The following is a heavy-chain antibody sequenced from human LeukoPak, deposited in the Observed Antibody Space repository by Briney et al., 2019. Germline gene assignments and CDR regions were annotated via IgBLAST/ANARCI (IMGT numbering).Heavy chain of an antibody. CDR1: GFTFSSYA. D-gene: IGHD1-26*01. V-gene: IGHV3-30-3*01. CDR3: ARDRSGSHSSDY. CDR2: ISYDGSNK. J-gene: IGHJ4*02. Sequence: GGSLRLSCAASGFTFSSYAMHWVRQAPGKGLEWVAVISYDGSNKYYADSVKGRFTISRDNSKNTLYLQMNSLRAEDTAVYYCARDRSGSHSSDYWGQGTLGTVSS.